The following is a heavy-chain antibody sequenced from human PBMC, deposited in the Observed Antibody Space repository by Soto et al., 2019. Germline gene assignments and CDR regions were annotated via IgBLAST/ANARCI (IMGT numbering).Heavy chain of an antibody. D-gene: IGHD3-22*01. CDR2: INAGNGST. V-gene: IGHV1-3*01. CDR3: ASSSSGSSGYYRTLDY. J-gene: IGHJ4*02. CDR1: GYTFTSYA. Sequence: ASVKVSCKASGYTFTSYAMHWVRQAPGQRLEWMGWINAGNGSTNYAQKFQGRVTITADESTSTAYMELSSLRSEDTAVYYCASSSSGSSGYYRTLDYWGQGTLVTVS.